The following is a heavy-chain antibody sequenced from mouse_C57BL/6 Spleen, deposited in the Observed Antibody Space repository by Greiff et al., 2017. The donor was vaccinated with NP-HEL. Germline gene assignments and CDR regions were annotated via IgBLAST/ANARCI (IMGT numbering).Heavy chain of an antibody. Sequence: VQLQESGAELVRPGTSVKVSCKASGYAFTNYLIEWVKQRPGQGLEWIGVINPGRGGTNYNEKFTGKATLTADKSSSTAYMQLSSLTSEDAAVYFCARGDGSSPMDYWGQGTSVTVSS. CDR3: ARGDGSSPMDY. V-gene: IGHV1-54*01. J-gene: IGHJ4*01. CDR1: GYAFTNYL. CDR2: INPGRGGT. D-gene: IGHD1-1*01.